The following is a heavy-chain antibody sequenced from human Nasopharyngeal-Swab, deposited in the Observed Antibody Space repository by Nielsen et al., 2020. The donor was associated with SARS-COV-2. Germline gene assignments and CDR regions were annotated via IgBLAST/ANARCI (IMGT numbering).Heavy chain of an antibody. CDR2: IIPIFGTA. Sequence: WVRQAPGQGLEWMGGIIPIFGTANYAQKFQGRVTITADESMSTAYMELSSLRSEDTAVYYCARDQRRGYSGYDYTYFDYWGQGTLVTVSS. J-gene: IGHJ4*02. D-gene: IGHD5-12*01. V-gene: IGHV1-69*01. CDR3: ARDQRRGYSGYDYTYFDY.